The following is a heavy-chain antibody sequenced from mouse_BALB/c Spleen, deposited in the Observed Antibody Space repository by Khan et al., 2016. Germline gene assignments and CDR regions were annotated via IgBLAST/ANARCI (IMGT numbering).Heavy chain of an antibody. Sequence: EVQLQESGPDLVKPSQSLSLTCTVTGYSITSHYTWHWIRHFPGNKLEWMGYINSSGSPNYNPSLKIRFSITQDTSKNQFFLQLSSVTADDTATYYCATSSSGYWYYFDYWGQGTTLTVSS. CDR1: GYSITSHYT. D-gene: IGHD3-1*01. V-gene: IGHV3-1*02. CDR2: INSSGSP. CDR3: ATSSSGYWYYFDY. J-gene: IGHJ2*01.